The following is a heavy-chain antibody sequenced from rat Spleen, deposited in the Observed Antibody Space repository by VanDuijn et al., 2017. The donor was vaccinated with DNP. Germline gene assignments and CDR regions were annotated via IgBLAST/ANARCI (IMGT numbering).Heavy chain of an antibody. CDR2: ISNDGGST. J-gene: IGHJ2*01. Sequence: EVQLVESGGGLVQPGRSMKVSCAASGFTFSKYGMAWVRQAPKKGLEWVAYISNDGGSTYYRDSVKGRFTISRDNAKRILFLEMDSLRSEDTATYYCATGCVFDYWGQGVMVTVSS. CDR3: ATGCVFDY. D-gene: IGHD4-4*01. V-gene: IGHV5-27*01. CDR1: GFTFSKYG.